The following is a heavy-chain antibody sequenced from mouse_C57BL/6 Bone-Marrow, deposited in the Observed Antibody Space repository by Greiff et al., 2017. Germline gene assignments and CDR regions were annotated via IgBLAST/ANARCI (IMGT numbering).Heavy chain of an antibody. CDR2: IDPANGNT. CDR3: GRVPDSSGLFAY. CDR1: GFNIKNTY. Sequence: VQLQQSVAELVRPGASVKLSCTASGFNIKNTYMHWVKQRPEQGLEWIGRIDPANGNTKYAPKFQGKATITAYTSSNTAYLQLRSLTSEDTALYDCGRVPDSSGLFAYWGQGALVTGS. J-gene: IGHJ3*01. D-gene: IGHD3-2*01. V-gene: IGHV14-3*01.